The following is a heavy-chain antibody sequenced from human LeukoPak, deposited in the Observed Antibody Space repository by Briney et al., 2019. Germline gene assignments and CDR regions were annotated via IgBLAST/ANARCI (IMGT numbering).Heavy chain of an antibody. CDR1: GYSFTSYW. Sequence: GESLKISCKGSGYSFTSYWIGWVRQMPGKGLEWMGIIYPDDSDTRYSPSFQGQVTISADRSISTGYLQWSSLKASDTAMYYCARLGSGMYSSGWYRGFDYWGQGTLVTVSS. V-gene: IGHV5-51*01. CDR2: IYPDDSDT. D-gene: IGHD6-19*01. J-gene: IGHJ4*02. CDR3: ARLGSGMYSSGWYRGFDY.